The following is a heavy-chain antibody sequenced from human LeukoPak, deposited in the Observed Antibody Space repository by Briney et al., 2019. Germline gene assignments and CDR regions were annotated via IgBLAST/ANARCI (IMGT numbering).Heavy chain of an antibody. CDR3: TTEGCSSISCYDY. CDR2: IKSKTDGGTR. Sequence: GGSLRLSCAASGFTFSNAWMNWVRQAPGKGLEWVGRIKSKTDGGTRDYAAPVKGRFTISRDDSKNTLYLQMNSLKAEDTAVYYCTTEGCSSISCYDYWGQGTLVTVSS. CDR1: GFTFSNAW. J-gene: IGHJ4*02. D-gene: IGHD2-2*01. V-gene: IGHV3-15*07.